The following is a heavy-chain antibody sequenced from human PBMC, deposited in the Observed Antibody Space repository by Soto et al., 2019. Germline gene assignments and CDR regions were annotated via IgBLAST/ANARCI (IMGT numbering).Heavy chain of an antibody. CDR3: ARRWGAGNPYIDY. CDR1: GDSITSNSY. Sequence: QLQLQESGPGLVKPSETLSLTCTVSGDSITSNSYWAWLRQPPGKGLEWIGIIYNNGLTQYNPSLKSRVTISADTSTNQFFLRLRSVTDADTAVYYCARRWGAGNPYIDYWGQGTLMTVSS. J-gene: IGHJ4*02. D-gene: IGHD3-10*01. CDR2: IYNNGLT. V-gene: IGHV4-39*01.